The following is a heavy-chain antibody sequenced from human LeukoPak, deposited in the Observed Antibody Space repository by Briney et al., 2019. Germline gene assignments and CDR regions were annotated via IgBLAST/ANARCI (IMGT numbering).Heavy chain of an antibody. CDR2: IYHSGST. D-gene: IGHD2-15*01. V-gene: IGHV4-38-2*01. CDR3: ARPRGSCSGGSCYYYYFDY. J-gene: IGHJ4*02. CDR1: GYSISSGYY. Sequence: SETLSLTCAVSGYSISSGYYWGWIRQPPGKGLEWIGSIYHSGSTYYNPSLKSRVTISVDTSKNQFSLKLSSVTAADTAVYYCARPRGSCSGGSCYYYYFDYWGQGTLVTASS.